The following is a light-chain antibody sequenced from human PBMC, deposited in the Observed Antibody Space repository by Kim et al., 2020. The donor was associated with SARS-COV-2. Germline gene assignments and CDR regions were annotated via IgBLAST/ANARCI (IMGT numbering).Light chain of an antibody. V-gene: IGLV2-14*03. CDR1: RGDVGGYNY. CDR3: SSYTSSSTLVV. CDR2: DVS. J-gene: IGLJ2*01. Sequence: QSTTISCTGTRGDVGGYNYVSWYQQHPGKAPKLMIYDVSNRPSGVSNRFSGSKSGNTASLTISGLQAEDEADYYCSSYTSSSTLVVFGGGTQLTVL.